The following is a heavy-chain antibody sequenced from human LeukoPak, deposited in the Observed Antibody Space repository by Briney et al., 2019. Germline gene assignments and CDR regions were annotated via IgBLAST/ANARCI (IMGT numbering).Heavy chain of an antibody. CDR1: GFIFTKYG. V-gene: IGHV3-33*01. J-gene: IGHJ6*02. D-gene: IGHD5-18*01. Sequence: QPGRSLRLSCAASGFIFTKYGMHGVRQAPGKGLEWVAIIWYDGSQKHYADSVKGRFTISRDDSKNMLYLEMNSLRAEDTAVYYCARDTYSYAPPYYYGMDVWGQGTTVTVSS. CDR3: ARDTYSYAPPYYYGMDV. CDR2: IWYDGSQK.